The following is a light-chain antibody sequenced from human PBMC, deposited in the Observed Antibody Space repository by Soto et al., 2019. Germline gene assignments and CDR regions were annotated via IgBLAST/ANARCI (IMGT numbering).Light chain of an antibody. V-gene: IGKV1-39*01. Sequence: EIQMTQSPSSLSASVVDRFTITFQASQDISNYLNWYQQKPGKAPKLLIYAASSLQSGVPSRFSGSGSGTDFTLTISSLQPEDFATYYCQQSYSTPLTFGGGTKVDIK. CDR1: QDISNY. CDR2: AAS. CDR3: QQSYSTPLT. J-gene: IGKJ4*01.